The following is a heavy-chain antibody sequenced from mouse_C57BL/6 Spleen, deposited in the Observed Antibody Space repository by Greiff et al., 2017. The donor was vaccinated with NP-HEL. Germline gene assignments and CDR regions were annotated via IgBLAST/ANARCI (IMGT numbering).Heavy chain of an antibody. CDR1: VYTFTSYW. CDR2: IDPSDSYT. Sequence: QVQLQQPGAELVMPGASVKLSCKASVYTFTSYWMHWVKQRPGQGLEWIGEIDPSDSYTNYNQKFKGKSTLTVDKSSSTAYMQLSSLTSEDSAVYYCASTFDYWGQGTTLTVSS. V-gene: IGHV1-69*01. J-gene: IGHJ2*01. CDR3: ASTFDY.